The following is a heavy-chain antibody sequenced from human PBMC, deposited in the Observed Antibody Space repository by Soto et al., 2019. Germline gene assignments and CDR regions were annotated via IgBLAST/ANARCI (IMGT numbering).Heavy chain of an antibody. J-gene: IGHJ5*02. CDR2: ISAYNGNT. Sequence: QVQLVQSGAEVKKPGASVKVSCKASGYTFTSYGISWVRQAPGHGLEWMGWISAYNGNTNYAQKLQGRVTMTTDTSTRTAYMELRSLRSDDTAVYYCARDKGPYGDYLIWFDPWGQGTLVTVSS. D-gene: IGHD4-17*01. CDR1: GYTFTSYG. V-gene: IGHV1-18*04. CDR3: ARDKGPYGDYLIWFDP.